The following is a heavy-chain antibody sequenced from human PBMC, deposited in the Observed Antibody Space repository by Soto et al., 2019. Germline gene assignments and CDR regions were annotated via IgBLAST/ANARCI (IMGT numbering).Heavy chain of an antibody. CDR1: GFSLSSPGMC. D-gene: IGHD4-17*01. Sequence: SGATLVNPTQTLTLPCTFSGFSLSSPGMCVSCIRQPPGRALEWLALIDGADDKYYSTSLKTRLTISKDASKNQVVLTMTNMDPVDTAAYYCARLTYGDDSEIQFYGMDVWGQGTTVTVSS. CDR2: IDGADDK. J-gene: IGHJ6*02. CDR3: ARLTYGDDSEIQFYGMDV. V-gene: IGHV2-70*01.